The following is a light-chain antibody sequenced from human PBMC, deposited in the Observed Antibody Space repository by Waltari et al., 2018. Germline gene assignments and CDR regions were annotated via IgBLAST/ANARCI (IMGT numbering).Light chain of an antibody. CDR3: QQYYSAPYT. J-gene: IGKJ2*01. Sequence: DIVMTQSPDSLAVSLGERATINCKSSTSVLYSSNNKNYLAWYQQKPGQPPKLLIYWASTRESGVPDQFSGSGSGTDFTLTISSLQAEDVAVYYCQQYYSAPYTFGQGTKLEIK. CDR1: TSVLYSSNNKNY. V-gene: IGKV4-1*01. CDR2: WAS.